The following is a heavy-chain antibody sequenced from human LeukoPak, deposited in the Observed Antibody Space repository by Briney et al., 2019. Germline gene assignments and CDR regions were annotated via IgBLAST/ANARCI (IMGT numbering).Heavy chain of an antibody. CDR3: ATQVGYCSSTSCLYYYGMDV. CDR1: GGTFSSYA. Sequence: ASVKVSCKASGGTFSSYAISGVRQAPGQGLEWMGGSIPIFGIANYAQKFQGRVTITADKSTCTAYMEMSSLRSEDTAVYYCATQVGYCSSTSCLYYYGMDVWGQGTTVTVSS. J-gene: IGHJ6*02. V-gene: IGHV1-69*10. CDR2: SIPIFGIA. D-gene: IGHD2-2*01.